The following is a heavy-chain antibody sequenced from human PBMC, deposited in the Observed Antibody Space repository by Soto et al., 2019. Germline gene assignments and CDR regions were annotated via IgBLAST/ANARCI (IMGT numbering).Heavy chain of an antibody. V-gene: IGHV4-61*01. D-gene: IGHD6-6*01. CDR1: GGSVSSGSYY. J-gene: IGHJ4*02. Sequence: QVQLQESGPGLVKPSETLSLTCTVSGGSVSSGSYYWSWIRQPPGKGLEWIGYIYYSGRTNYNPSLKSRVTISVDTSKNQFSLKLSSVTAADTAVYYCARGAGLELVFDYWGQGTLVTVSS. CDR2: IYYSGRT. CDR3: ARGAGLELVFDY.